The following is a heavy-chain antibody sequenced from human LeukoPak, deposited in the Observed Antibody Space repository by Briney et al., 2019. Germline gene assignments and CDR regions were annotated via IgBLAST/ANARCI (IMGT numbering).Heavy chain of an antibody. CDR1: RGSLRPDH. V-gene: IGHV4-59*08. D-gene: IGHD2-8*01. CDR3: ARLVNGIYTRLDS. J-gene: IGHJ4*02. Sequence: PSETLSLTCTVSRGSLRPDHGAWIRQPPGKGLEWIGYIFYTGRARYNPSLESRVTLTVDMSKNQVSLKLTSVTAADTAIYYCARLVNGIYTRLDSWGQGTLVTVSS. CDR2: IFYTGRA.